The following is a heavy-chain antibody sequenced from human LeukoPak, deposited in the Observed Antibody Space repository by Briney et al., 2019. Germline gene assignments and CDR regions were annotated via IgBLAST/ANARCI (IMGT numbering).Heavy chain of an antibody. D-gene: IGHD3-10*01. CDR1: GFTFSSYA. J-gene: IGHJ4*02. CDR2: IYSGGST. V-gene: IGHV3-66*01. Sequence: QPGGSLRLSCAASGFTFSSYAMHWVRQAPGKGLEWVSVIYSGGSTYYADSVKGRFTISRDNSKNTLYLQMNSLRAEDTAVYYCARGGRLGLGELIDYWGQGTLVTVSS. CDR3: ARGGRLGLGELIDY.